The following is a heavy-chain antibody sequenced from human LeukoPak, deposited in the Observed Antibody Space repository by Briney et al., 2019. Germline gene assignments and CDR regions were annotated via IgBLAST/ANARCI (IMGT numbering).Heavy chain of an antibody. CDR3: AREGSRRYYYYYMDV. D-gene: IGHD1-26*01. CDR2: IIPIFGTA. Sequence: ASVTVSCKASGGTFSSYAISWVRQAPGQGLEWMGGIIPIFGTANYAQKFQGRVTITADKSTSTAYMELRSLRSDDTAVYYCAREGSRRYYYYYMDVWGKGTTVTISS. V-gene: IGHV1-69*06. CDR1: GGTFSSYA. J-gene: IGHJ6*03.